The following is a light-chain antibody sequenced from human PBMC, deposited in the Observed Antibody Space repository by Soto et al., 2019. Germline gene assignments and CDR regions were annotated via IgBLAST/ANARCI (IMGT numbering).Light chain of an antibody. CDR1: QSVSSSY. CDR3: QQYGSSPWT. CDR2: GAS. V-gene: IGKV3-20*01. Sequence: IVLAQPAGTLSLSPAERATLSCRASQSVSSSYLAWYQQKPGQAPRLLIYGASSRATGIPDRFSGSGSGTDFTLTISRLEPEDFAVYYCQQYGSSPWTFGQGTKVDIK. J-gene: IGKJ1*01.